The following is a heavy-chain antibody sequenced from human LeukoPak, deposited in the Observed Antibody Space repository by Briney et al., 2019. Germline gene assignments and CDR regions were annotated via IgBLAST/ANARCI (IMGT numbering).Heavy chain of an antibody. CDR3: ARARGSYPYYFDY. D-gene: IGHD1-26*01. J-gene: IGHJ4*02. Sequence: SETLSLTCAVYGGSFSGYYWSWIRQPPGKGLEWIGEINHSGSTNYNPSLKSRVTISVDTSKNQFSLNLSSVTAADTAVYYCARARGSYPYYFDYWGQGTLVTVSS. CDR1: GGSFSGYY. V-gene: IGHV4-34*01. CDR2: INHSGST.